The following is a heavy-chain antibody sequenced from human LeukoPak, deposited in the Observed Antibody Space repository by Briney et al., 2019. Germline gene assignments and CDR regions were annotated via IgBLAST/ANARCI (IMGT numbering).Heavy chain of an antibody. CDR2: INPNSGGT. Sequence: GASVKVSCKVSGYSLTELSMHWVRQAPGQGLEWMGWINPNSGGTNYAQKFQGRVTMTRDTSISTAYMELSRLRSDDTAVYYCARESGSAFDYWGQGTLVTVSS. D-gene: IGHD6-25*01. J-gene: IGHJ4*02. CDR1: GYSLTELS. V-gene: IGHV1-2*02. CDR3: ARESGSAFDY.